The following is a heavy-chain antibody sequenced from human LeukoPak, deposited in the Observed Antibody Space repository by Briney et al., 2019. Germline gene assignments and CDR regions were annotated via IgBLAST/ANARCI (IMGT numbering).Heavy chain of an antibody. CDR2: MNPNSGNT. CDR3: ARGGSSWYQYYYYMDV. J-gene: IGHJ6*03. Sequence: ASVKVSCKASGYTFTSYDINWVRQATGQGLEWMGWMNPNSGNTGYAQKFQGRVTMTRNTSISTAYMELSSLRSEDTAVYYCARGGSSWYQYYYYMDVWGKGTTVTVSS. D-gene: IGHD6-13*01. CDR1: GYTFTSYD. V-gene: IGHV1-8*01.